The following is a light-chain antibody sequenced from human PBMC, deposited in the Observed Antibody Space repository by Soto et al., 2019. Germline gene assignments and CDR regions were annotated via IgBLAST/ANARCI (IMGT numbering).Light chain of an antibody. V-gene: IGKV3-11*01. Sequence: EIVLTQSPATPSLSPGERATLSCRASQSVTSFLAWYQQKPGQAPRLLIYDASNRATGIPARFSGRGSGTDFTLTISSLEPEDFAVYYCQQRINWPLTFGGGIKVEIK. CDR2: DAS. J-gene: IGKJ4*01. CDR1: QSVTSF. CDR3: QQRINWPLT.